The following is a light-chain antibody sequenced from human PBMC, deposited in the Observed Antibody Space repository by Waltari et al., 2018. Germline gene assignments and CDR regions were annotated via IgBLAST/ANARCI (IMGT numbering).Light chain of an antibody. V-gene: IGKV1-39*01. CDR2: LIS. CDR1: QSVGSQ. Sequence: DIQMTQSPSSLSASVGDSITITCRSSQSVGSQLSWYQQQSGKAPKLLIYLISSLQSGVPSRFRGSGSGTEFTLTISSLQPEDFATYYCHQTDSTHETFGQGTRVEVK. J-gene: IGKJ1*01. CDR3: HQTDSTHET.